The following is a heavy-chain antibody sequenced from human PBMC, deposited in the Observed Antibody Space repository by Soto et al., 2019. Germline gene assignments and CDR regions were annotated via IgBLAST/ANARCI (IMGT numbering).Heavy chain of an antibody. CDR1: GFSFSSYA. V-gene: IGHV3-30-3*01. CDR2: ISYDGSNK. J-gene: IGHJ3*02. CDR3: ARDRGHDAFDI. Sequence: PGGSLRLSCAASGFSFSSYAMHWVRQAPGKGLEWVAVISYDGSNKYYADSVKGRFTISRDNSKNTLYLQMNSLRAEDTAVYYCARDRGHDAFDIWGQGTMVTVSS. D-gene: IGHD3-10*01.